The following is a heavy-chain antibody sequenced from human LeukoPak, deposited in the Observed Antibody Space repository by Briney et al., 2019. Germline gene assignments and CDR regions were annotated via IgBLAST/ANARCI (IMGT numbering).Heavy chain of an antibody. Sequence: SETLSLTCAVSGASISSSNYYWGWVRQSPGKGLEWIGNIYSSGNTYYNASLKSRVTMYIDTSKNQFSLKLSSVTAADTAMYYCAKSNGYGLIDYWGQGPLVTVSS. CDR1: GASISSSNYY. V-gene: IGHV4-39*01. D-gene: IGHD5-12*01. CDR2: IYSSGNT. J-gene: IGHJ4*02. CDR3: AKSNGYGLIDY.